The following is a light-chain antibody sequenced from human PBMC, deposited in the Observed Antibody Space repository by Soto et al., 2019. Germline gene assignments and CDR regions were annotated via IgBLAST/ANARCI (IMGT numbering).Light chain of an antibody. CDR2: EVS. Sequence: QSVLTQPPSASGSPGQSVTISCIGTSSGVGAYNYVSWYQQHPGKVPKLMIYEVSKRPSGVPDRFSASKSGNTASLTVSGLQAEDEADYYCSSHGGSNNFYVFGTGTKVTVL. CDR1: SSGVGAYNY. V-gene: IGLV2-8*01. CDR3: SSHGGSNNFYV. J-gene: IGLJ1*01.